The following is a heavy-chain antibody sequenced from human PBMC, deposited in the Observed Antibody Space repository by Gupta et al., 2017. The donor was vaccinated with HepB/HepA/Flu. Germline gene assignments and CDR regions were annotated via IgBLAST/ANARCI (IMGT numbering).Heavy chain of an antibody. V-gene: IGHV1-2*02. Sequence: QVQLVQSGAEVKKPGASVKVSCKASGYTFTGYYMHWVRQAPGQGLEWMGWINPNSGGTNYAQKFQGRVTMTRDTSISTAYMELSRLRSDDTAVYYCARGYSGSYHLGNTLDYWGQGTLVTVSS. CDR3: ARGYSGSYHLGNTLDY. CDR2: INPNSGGT. CDR1: GYTFTGYY. J-gene: IGHJ4*02. D-gene: IGHD1-26*01.